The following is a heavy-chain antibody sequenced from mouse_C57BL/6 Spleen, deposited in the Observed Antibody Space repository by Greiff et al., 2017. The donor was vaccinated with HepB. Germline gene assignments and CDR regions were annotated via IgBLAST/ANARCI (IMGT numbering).Heavy chain of an antibody. CDR1: GYTFTDYY. CDR2: INPNNGGT. CDR3: ARSDGYFCDY. Sequence: EVQLQQSGPELVKPAASVKISCKASGYTFTDYYMNWVKQSHGKSLEWIGDINPNNGGTSYNQKFKGKATLTVDKSSSTAYMELRSLTSEDSAVYYCARSDGYFCDYWGQGTTLTVSS. D-gene: IGHD2-3*01. J-gene: IGHJ2*01. V-gene: IGHV1-26*01.